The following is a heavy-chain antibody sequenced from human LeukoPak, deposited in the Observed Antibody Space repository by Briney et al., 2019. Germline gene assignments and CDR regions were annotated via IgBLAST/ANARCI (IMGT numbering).Heavy chain of an antibody. Sequence: ASVKVSCKVSGYTLTELSMHWVRQAPGKGLEWMGGFDPEDGETIYAQKFQGRVTMTEDTSTDTAYMELSSLRSEDTAVYYCATVPPRGYSYGYAFDIRGQGTMVTVSS. J-gene: IGHJ3*02. CDR3: ATVPPRGYSYGYAFDI. CDR1: GYTLTELS. D-gene: IGHD5-18*01. CDR2: FDPEDGET. V-gene: IGHV1-24*01.